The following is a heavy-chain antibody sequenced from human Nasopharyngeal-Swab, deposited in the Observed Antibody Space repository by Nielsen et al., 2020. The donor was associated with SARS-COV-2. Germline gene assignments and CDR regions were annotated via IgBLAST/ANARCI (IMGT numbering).Heavy chain of an antibody. Sequence: VRQAPGKGLEWIGEIYHSGSTNYNPSLKSRVTISVDKSKNQFSLKLSSVTAADTAVYYCAREALLGYCSGGSCYRTWFDPWGQGTLVTVSS. V-gene: IGHV4-4*02. J-gene: IGHJ5*02. D-gene: IGHD2-15*01. CDR3: AREALLGYCSGGSCYRTWFDP. CDR2: IYHSGST.